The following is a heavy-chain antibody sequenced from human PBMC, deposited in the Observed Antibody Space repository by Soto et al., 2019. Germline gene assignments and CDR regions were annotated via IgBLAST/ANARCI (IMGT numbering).Heavy chain of an antibody. CDR1: GFTFSSYG. D-gene: IGHD3-10*01. Sequence: QVQLVESGGGVVQPGRSLRLSCAASGFTFSSYGMHWVRQAPGKGLEWVAVISYDGSNKYYADSVKGRFTISRDNSKNTLYLQMNSLRAEDKAVYYCAKDRGGMHWIPAEIDYWGQGTLVTVSS. J-gene: IGHJ4*02. V-gene: IGHV3-30*18. CDR3: AKDRGGMHWIPAEIDY. CDR2: ISYDGSNK.